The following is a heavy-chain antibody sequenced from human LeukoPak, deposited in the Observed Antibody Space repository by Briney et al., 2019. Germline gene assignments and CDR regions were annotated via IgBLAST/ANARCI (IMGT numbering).Heavy chain of an antibody. CDR1: GFTFSSYS. V-gene: IGHV3-48*02. CDR2: ISSTGNTI. D-gene: IGHD6-19*01. J-gene: IGHJ4*02. CDR3: ARQYSSGWCTDY. Sequence: GGSLILSCAASGFTFSSYSMNWVRQAPGKGLEWVSYISSTGNTIYYADSVKGRFTISRDNAKNSLFLQMNSLKDEDTAVYYCARQYSSGWCTDYWGQGTLVTVSS.